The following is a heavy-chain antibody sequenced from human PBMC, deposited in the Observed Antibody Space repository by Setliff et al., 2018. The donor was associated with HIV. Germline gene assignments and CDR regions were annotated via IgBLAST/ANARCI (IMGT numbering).Heavy chain of an antibody. CDR3: AKDGYSDYLNSYFDY. J-gene: IGHJ4*02. Sequence: GGSLRLSCAASGFIFSTYSMNWVRQAPGKGLEWVSYISSTSTTIYYADSVKGRFTISRDNSKDTLYLQMNSLRAEDTAVCYCAKDGYSDYLNSYFDYWGQGTLVTVSS. D-gene: IGHD4-17*01. CDR1: GFIFSTYS. CDR2: ISSTSTTI. V-gene: IGHV3-48*01.